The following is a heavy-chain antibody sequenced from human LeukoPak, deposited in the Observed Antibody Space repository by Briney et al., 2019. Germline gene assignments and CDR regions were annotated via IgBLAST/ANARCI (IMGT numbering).Heavy chain of an antibody. Sequence: GGSLRLSCATSGFNFNTFIMHWVRQGPGKGLEWVTFLRAGGPYGTEKFYADSVKGRFTISRDNSKNTLYLQMNSLRAEDTALYYCARWLSYYDYWGQGTLVTVSS. D-gene: IGHD3-22*01. CDR3: ARWLSYYDY. J-gene: IGHJ4*02. CDR2: LRAGGPYGTEK. V-gene: IGHV3-33*01. CDR1: GFNFNTFI.